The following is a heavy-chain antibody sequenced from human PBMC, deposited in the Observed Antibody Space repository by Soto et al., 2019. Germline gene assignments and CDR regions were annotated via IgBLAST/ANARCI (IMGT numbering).Heavy chain of an antibody. CDR2: ISANIIST. CDR3: AQVDTPTVRVGMDV. J-gene: IGHJ6*02. V-gene: IGHV3-23*01. CDR1: GFNFNSHA. Sequence: EVQLLESGGGLVQPGGSLRLSCAASGFNFNSHAMTWVRQAPGKGLEWVSTISANIISTYYADSVKGRLTISRDNSKTTLYLQMSSLRVEDTAVYHCAQVDTPTVRVGMDVWGQGTTVTVSS. D-gene: IGHD2-15*01.